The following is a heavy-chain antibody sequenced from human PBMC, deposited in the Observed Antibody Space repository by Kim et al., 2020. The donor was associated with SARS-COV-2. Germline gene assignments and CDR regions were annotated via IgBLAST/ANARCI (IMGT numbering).Heavy chain of an antibody. D-gene: IGHD5-12*01. CDR3: ARVEVKRGYSGYAGWFDP. CDR1: GGSFSGYY. V-gene: IGHV4-34*01. CDR2: INHSGST. J-gene: IGHJ5*02. Sequence: SETLSLTCAVYGGSFSGYYWSWIRQPPGKGLEWIGEINHSGSTNYNPSLKSRVTISVDTSKNQFSLKLSSVTAADTAVYYCARVEVKRGYSGYAGWFDPWGQGTLVTVSS.